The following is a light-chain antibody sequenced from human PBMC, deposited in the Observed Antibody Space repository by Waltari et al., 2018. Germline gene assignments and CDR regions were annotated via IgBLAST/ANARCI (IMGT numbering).Light chain of an antibody. CDR3: QQYGISPLT. CDR2: AAS. Sequence: EIVLTQSPGTLSLSPGERATLSCRASQSVRSGYLAWYQQKPGQAPRLLIYAASSRATGIPDRFSGSGSGTDFTLTISRLEPEDFAVYYCQQYGISPLTFGGGTKVEIK. J-gene: IGKJ4*01. CDR1: QSVRSGY. V-gene: IGKV3-20*01.